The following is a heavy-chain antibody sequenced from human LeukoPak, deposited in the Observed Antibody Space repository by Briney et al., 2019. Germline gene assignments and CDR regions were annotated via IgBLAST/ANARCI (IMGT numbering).Heavy chain of an antibody. CDR2: INHSGST. Sequence: SETLSLTCAVYGGSFSGYYWSWIRQPPGKGLEWIGEINHSGSTNYNPSLKSRVTISVDTSKNQFSLKLSSVTAADTAVYYCARDFPNYYYGSGSRSALYRVSVWGQGTMVTVSS. J-gene: IGHJ3*01. CDR1: GGSFSGYY. V-gene: IGHV4-34*01. D-gene: IGHD3-10*01. CDR3: ARDFPNYYYGSGSRSALYRVSV.